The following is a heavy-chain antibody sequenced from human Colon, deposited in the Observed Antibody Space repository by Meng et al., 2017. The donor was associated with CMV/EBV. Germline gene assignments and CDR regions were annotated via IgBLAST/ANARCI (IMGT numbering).Heavy chain of an antibody. CDR2: INPSGSST. CDR3: ARGPGPNWFDS. J-gene: IGHJ5*01. Sequence: ASVKVSCKASGYTFTSFYIHWVRQAPGQGLEWMGIINPSGSSTSYAQKFQGRVTMTRDTSTSTVYMELSSLRSEDTAVYYCARGPGPNWFDSWGQGTLVTVSS. V-gene: IGHV1-46*01. CDR1: GYTFTSFY.